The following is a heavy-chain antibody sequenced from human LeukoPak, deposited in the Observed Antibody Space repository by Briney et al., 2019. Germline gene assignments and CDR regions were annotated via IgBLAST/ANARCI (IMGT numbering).Heavy chain of an antibody. V-gene: IGHV3-74*01. CDR3: ARVALDSSGYYGPPLDY. Sequence: HPGGSLRLSCALSGFTSSSYWMHWVRQVPGKGLVWVSRINDDGTYTVYADSVKGRFTISRDNAKNTLYLQMNSLRAEDTAVYYCARVALDSSGYYGPPLDYWGQGTLVTVSS. D-gene: IGHD3-22*01. J-gene: IGHJ4*02. CDR1: GFTSSSYW. CDR2: INDDGTYT.